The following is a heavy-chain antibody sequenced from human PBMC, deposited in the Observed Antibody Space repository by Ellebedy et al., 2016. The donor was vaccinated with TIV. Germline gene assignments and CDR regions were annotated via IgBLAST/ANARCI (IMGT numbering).Heavy chain of an antibody. J-gene: IGHJ3*01. CDR3: VRDTVAVPDGNTFDF. D-gene: IGHD5-24*01. Sequence: GESLKISCAASGFSFSRYWTGWIRQPPGKGLEWVAHMKYDEIESYYANSVKGRFTIYRNNARNSLYLQMRSLRVDDTAMYYCVRDTVAVPDGNTFDFWGQGTMVSVS. CDR1: GFSFSRYW. V-gene: IGHV3-7*04. CDR2: MKYDEIES.